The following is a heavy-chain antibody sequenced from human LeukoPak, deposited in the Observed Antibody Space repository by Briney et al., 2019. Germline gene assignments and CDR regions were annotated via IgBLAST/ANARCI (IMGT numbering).Heavy chain of an antibody. J-gene: IGHJ5*02. CDR2: IYHSGST. CDR3: ARVAAAVSRWFDP. V-gene: IGHV4-38-2*02. Sequence: SETLSLTCTVSGYSISSGYYWGWIRQPPGKGLEWIGSIYHSGSTYYNPSLKSRVTISVDTSKNQFSLKLSSVTAADTAVYYCARVAAAVSRWFDPWGQGTLVTVSS. D-gene: IGHD6-13*01. CDR1: GYSISSGYY.